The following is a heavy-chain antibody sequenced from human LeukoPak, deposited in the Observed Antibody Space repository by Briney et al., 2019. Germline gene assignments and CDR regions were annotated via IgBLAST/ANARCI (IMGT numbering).Heavy chain of an antibody. J-gene: IGHJ4*02. CDR1: GFTVSSNY. V-gene: IGHV3-66*01. Sequence: GGSLRLSCAASGFTVSSNYMSWVRQAPGKGLEWVSVIYSGGSTYYADSVKGRFTISRDNSKNTLYLQMNSLRAEDTAVYYCASSRQGSYYEDYWGQGTLVTVSS. D-gene: IGHD1-26*01. CDR3: ASSRQGSYYEDY. CDR2: IYSGGST.